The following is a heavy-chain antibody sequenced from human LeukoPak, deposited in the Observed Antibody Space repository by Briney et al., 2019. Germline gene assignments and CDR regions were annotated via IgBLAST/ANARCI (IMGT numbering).Heavy chain of an antibody. CDR2: IGTAGGT. D-gene: IGHD3-22*01. CDR1: GFTFSSYD. V-gene: IGHV3-13*01. Sequence: GGSLRLSCAASGFTFSSYDMHWVRQATGKGLEWVSAIGTAGGTYYPGSVKGRFTISRENAKNSLYLQMNSLRAGDTAVYYCARGLYYYDSSGYSHFDYWGQGTLVTVSS. J-gene: IGHJ4*02. CDR3: ARGLYYYDSSGYSHFDY.